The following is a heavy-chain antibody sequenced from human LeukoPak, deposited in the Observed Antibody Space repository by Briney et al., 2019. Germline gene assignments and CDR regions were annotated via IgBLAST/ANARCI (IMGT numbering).Heavy chain of an antibody. D-gene: IGHD3-22*01. CDR2: TYYSGST. J-gene: IGHJ5*02. CDR1: GVSISSGDYY. Sequence: PSQTLSLTCTVSGVSISSGDYYWSWIRQPPGKGLEWIGYTYYSGSTYYNPSLKSRVTISVDTSKNQFSLKLSSVTAAGTAVYYCARPYYYDSRIDPWGQGTRVTVSS. V-gene: IGHV4-30-4*01. CDR3: ARPYYYDSRIDP.